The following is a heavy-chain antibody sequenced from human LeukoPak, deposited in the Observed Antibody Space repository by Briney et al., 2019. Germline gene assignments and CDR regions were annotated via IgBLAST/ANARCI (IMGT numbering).Heavy chain of an antibody. CDR1: GFTVSSNY. D-gene: IGHD2-15*01. CDR3: ARARGSGYCSGGSCYLVDYYYGMDV. V-gene: IGHV3-53*01. J-gene: IGHJ6*02. Sequence: GSLRLSCAASGFTVSSNYMSWVRQAPGKGLEWVSVIYSGGSTYYADSVKGRFTISRDNSKNTLYLQMNSLRAEDTAVYYCARARGSGYCSGGSCYLVDYYYGMDVWGQGTTVTVSS. CDR2: IYSGGST.